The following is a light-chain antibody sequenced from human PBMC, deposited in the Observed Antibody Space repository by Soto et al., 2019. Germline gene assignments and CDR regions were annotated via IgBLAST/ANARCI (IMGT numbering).Light chain of an antibody. V-gene: IGKV3-20*01. CDR2: GAS. Sequence: EIVLTQSPGTLSSSPGERATLSCRASQSVSSSHLAWYQQKPGQAPRLLIYGASSRATGIPDRFSGSGSGTDFPLTISTLEPEDFAVYFCQQYGDSPMYTFGQGTKLEI. CDR1: QSVSSSH. J-gene: IGKJ2*01. CDR3: QQYGDSPMYT.